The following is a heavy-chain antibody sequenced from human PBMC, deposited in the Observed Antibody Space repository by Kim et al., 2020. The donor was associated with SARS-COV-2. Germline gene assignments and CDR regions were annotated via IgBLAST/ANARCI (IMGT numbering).Heavy chain of an antibody. V-gene: IGHV3-21*01. CDR2: ISRSSSYI. Sequence: GGSLRLSCAVSGFTFSSYSMNWVRQAPGKGLEWVSSISRSSSYIYYADSVKGRFTISRDNAENSLYLKMNSLRAEDTAVYYCARDLQIWGQGTMVTVSS. J-gene: IGHJ3*02. CDR3: ARDLQI. CDR1: GFTFSSYS.